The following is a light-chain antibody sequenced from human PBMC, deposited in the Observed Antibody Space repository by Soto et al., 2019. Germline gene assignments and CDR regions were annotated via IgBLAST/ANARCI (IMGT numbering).Light chain of an antibody. Sequence: QSVLTQPASVSGSPGQSITISCTGTSSDVCGYNYVSWYQQHPGKAPKLMIYEVSNRPSGVSNRFSGSKSGNTASLTISGLHAEDEADYYCRSYTSSSTLYVFGTGTKLTVL. J-gene: IGLJ1*01. CDR2: EVS. CDR3: RSYTSSSTLYV. V-gene: IGLV2-14*01. CDR1: SSDVCGYNY.